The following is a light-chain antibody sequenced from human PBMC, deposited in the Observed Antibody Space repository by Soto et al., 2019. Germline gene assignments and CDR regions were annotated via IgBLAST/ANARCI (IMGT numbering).Light chain of an antibody. V-gene: IGKV1-12*01. CDR1: QAIDSW. CDR2: TGS. J-gene: IGKJ1*01. Sequence: DIQITQSPSSVSASVGDRVTITCRASQAIDSWLAWYQQKPGEAPKLLIFTGSLLHSGVPPRFSGSGSGTDFTLTISSLQPEDFATYYCQQYLSSPPTFGQGTKVDIK. CDR3: QQYLSSPPT.